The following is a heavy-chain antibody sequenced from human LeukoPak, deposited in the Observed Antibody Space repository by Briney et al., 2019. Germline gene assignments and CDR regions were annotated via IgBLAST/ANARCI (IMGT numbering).Heavy chain of an antibody. V-gene: IGHV4-59*01. CDR2: LYYSGSP. Sequence: SETLSLTCTVSGGSISSYSWSWIRQPPGKGLEWIGSLYYSGSPSYNPSLKSRVNISVDTSKNQFSLKLTSVTAADTAVYYCASAYSSSWYSFDYWGQGALVTVSS. J-gene: IGHJ4*02. CDR3: ASAYSSSWYSFDY. D-gene: IGHD6-13*01. CDR1: GGSISSYS.